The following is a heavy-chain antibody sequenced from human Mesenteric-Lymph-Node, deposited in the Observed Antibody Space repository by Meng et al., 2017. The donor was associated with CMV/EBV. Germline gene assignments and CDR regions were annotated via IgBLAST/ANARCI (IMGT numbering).Heavy chain of an antibody. D-gene: IGHD6-19*01. Sequence: SETLSLTCTVSGGSISSYYWSWIRQPPGKGLEWIGYIYYSGSTNYNPSLKSRVTISVDTSKNQFSLKLSSVTAADTAVYYCARGGSSGWYRAEFDPWGQGTLVTVSS. J-gene: IGHJ5*02. CDR1: GGSISSYY. CDR2: IYYSGST. V-gene: IGHV4-59*01. CDR3: ARGGSSGWYRAEFDP.